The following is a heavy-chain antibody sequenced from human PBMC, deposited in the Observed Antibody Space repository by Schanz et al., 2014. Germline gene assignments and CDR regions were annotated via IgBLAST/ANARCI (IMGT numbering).Heavy chain of an antibody. CDR2: INGYNGHT. Sequence: QVQLVQSGAEMKKPGASVKVSCKASGYTFTGYYMHWVRQAPGQGLEWMGWINGYNGHTLYAQKFQGRVTMTTDTSTSTSYMELTSLRFDDTAVYYCARDFSAYVGNYFDYWGQGTLXTVSS. D-gene: IGHD5-12*01. CDR1: GYTFTGYY. CDR3: ARDFSAYVGNYFDY. V-gene: IGHV1-18*04. J-gene: IGHJ4*02.